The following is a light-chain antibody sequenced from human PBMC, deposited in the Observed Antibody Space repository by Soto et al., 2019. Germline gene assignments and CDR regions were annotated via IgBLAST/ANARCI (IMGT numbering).Light chain of an antibody. J-gene: IGLJ3*02. CDR3: ETWDSNTHTV. CDR2: LEGSGSY. Sequence: QSVLTQSSSASASLGSSVKLTCTLSSGHSSYIIAWHQQQPGKAPRYLMKLEGSGSYNKGSGVPDRFSGSSSGADRYLTISNLQFEDEADYYVETWDSNTHTVFGGGTKLTVL. V-gene: IGLV4-60*02. CDR1: SGHSSYI.